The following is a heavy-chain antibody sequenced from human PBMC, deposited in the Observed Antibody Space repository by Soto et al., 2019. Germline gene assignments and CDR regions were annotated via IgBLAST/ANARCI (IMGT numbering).Heavy chain of an antibody. J-gene: IGHJ5*02. V-gene: IGHV1-69*01. CDR3: ARRGDDMLTGYYYNWCDP. Sequence: QVQLVQSGAEVKKPGSSVKVSCKASGGTFSSYAISWVRQAPGQGLEWMGGIIPIFGTANYAQKFQGRVTITVDESTSTAYMELSSLRSEDTAVYYCARRGDDMLTGYYYNWCDPWGQGTLVTVSS. CDR1: GGTFSSYA. CDR2: IIPIFGTA. D-gene: IGHD3-9*01.